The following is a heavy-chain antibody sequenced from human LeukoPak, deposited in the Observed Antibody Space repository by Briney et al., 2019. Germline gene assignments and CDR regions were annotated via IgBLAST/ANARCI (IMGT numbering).Heavy chain of an antibody. CDR2: ISGSGGST. CDR1: GFTFSSYA. CDR3: ARDLSSSSTAYLHH. D-gene: IGHD6-6*01. Sequence: GGSLRLSCAASGFTFSSYAMSWVRQAPGKGLEWVSAISGSGGSTYYADSVKGRFTISRDNSKNTLYLQMNSLRAEDTAVYYCARDLSSSSTAYLHHWGQGTLVTVSS. V-gene: IGHV3-23*01. J-gene: IGHJ1*01.